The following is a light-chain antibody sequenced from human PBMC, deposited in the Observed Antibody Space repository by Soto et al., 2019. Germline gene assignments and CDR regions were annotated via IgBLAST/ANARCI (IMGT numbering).Light chain of an antibody. CDR2: GAS. V-gene: IGKV3-20*01. Sequence: PVARVTLSCRASQNVRSSCLTWYRQKPGQAPRLLIYGASNRATGIPDRFSGSGSGTDFTLTITRLEPEDSAVYFCQQYTGPPTTFGQGTRLEIK. CDR1: QNVRSSC. CDR3: QQYTGPPTT. J-gene: IGKJ5*01.